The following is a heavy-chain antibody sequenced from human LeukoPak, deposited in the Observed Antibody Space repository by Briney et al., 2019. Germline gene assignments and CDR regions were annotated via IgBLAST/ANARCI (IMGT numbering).Heavy chain of an antibody. CDR2: IYHSGST. J-gene: IGHJ4*02. Sequence: SETLSLTCAVSGGSISSGGYSWSWIRQPPGKGLEWIGYIYHSGSTYYNPSLKSRVTISVDRSKNQFSLKLSSVTAADTAVYYCARGSNAHFDYWGQGTLVTVSS. CDR3: ARGSNAHFDY. D-gene: IGHD1-26*01. V-gene: IGHV4-30-2*01. CDR1: GGSISSGGYS.